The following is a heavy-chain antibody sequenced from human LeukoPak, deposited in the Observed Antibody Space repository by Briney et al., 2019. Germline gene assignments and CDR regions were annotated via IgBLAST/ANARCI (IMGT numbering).Heavy chain of an antibody. CDR1: GFTFSSYG. V-gene: IGHV3-30*18. J-gene: IGHJ3*02. CDR2: ISYDGSNK. D-gene: IGHD3-22*01. Sequence: GRSLRLSCAASGFTFSSYGMHWVRQAPGKGLEWVAVISYDGSNKYYADSVKGRFTISRDNSKNTLYLQMNSLRAEDTAVYYCAKDTTSGYYSYDAFDIWGQGTMATVSS. CDR3: AKDTTSGYYSYDAFDI.